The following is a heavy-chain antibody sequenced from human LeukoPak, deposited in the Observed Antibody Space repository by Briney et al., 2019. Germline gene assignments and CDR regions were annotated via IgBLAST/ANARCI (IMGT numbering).Heavy chain of an antibody. D-gene: IGHD3-22*01. V-gene: IGHV5-51*01. CDR2: IYPGDSDT. J-gene: IGHJ4*02. CDR1: GYSFTSYW. Sequence: GESLKISCKGSGYSFTSYWIGWVRQMPGKGLEWMGIIYPGDSDTRYSPSFQGQVTISADKSISTAYLRWSSLKASDTAMYYCARALFTPHRYYYDSSGYLNYFDYWGQGTLVTVSS. CDR3: ARALFTPHRYYYDSSGYLNYFDY.